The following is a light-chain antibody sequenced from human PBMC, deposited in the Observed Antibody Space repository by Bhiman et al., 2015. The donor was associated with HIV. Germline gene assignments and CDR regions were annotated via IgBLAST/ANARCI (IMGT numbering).Light chain of an antibody. CDR2: DVS. Sequence: QSALTQPASVSGSPGQSITISCTGTSSDVGGYNYVSWYQQHPGKAPKFIIYDVSERPSGVSDRFSGSKSGNTASLTISGLLAEDEADYFCCSYAGESTWVFGGGTKLTV. V-gene: IGLV2-14*01. CDR1: SSDVGGYNY. J-gene: IGLJ3*02. CDR3: CSYAGESTWV.